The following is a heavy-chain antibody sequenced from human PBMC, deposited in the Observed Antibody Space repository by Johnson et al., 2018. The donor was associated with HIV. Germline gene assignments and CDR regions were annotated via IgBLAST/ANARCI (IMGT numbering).Heavy chain of an antibody. Sequence: VQLVESGGGVVQPGRFLRLSCAASGFTFSSYGMHWVRQAPGKGLEWVAVIWYDGSNKYYADYVKGRFTISRDNSKNTLYLQMNSLRAEDTAVYYCAKDLGTGDDAFDIWGQGTMVTVSS. V-gene: IGHV3-33*06. CDR3: AKDLGTGDDAFDI. CDR2: IWYDGSNK. D-gene: IGHD7-27*01. J-gene: IGHJ3*02. CDR1: GFTFSSYG.